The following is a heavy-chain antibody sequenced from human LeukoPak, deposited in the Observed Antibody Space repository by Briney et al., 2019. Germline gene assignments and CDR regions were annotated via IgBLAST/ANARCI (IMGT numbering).Heavy chain of an antibody. V-gene: IGHV3-30*01. CDR1: GFTFSSYA. J-gene: IGHJ4*02. CDR3: ARDYLFPGGYFDY. CDR2: ISYDGSNK. Sequence: GGSLRLSCAASGFTFSSYAMHWVRQAPGKGREWVAVISYDGSNKYYADSVKGRFTISRDNSKNTLYLQMNSLRAEDTAVYYCARDYLFPGGYFDYWGQGTLVTVSS. D-gene: IGHD3-16*01.